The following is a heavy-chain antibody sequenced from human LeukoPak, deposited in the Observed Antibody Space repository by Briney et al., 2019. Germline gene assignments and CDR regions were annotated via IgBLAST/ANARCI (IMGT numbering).Heavy chain of an antibody. V-gene: IGHV4-38-2*01. D-gene: IGHD2/OR15-2a*01. J-gene: IGHJ5*02. Sequence: SETLSLTCAVSGYSISSGDYWAWLRQPPGKGLEWIGSIYYSGSTDYNPSLKSRVSISVDTSKNQFSLKLFSVTAADTAVYYCAKNSTAAWFDPWGQGTLVTVSS. CDR2: IYYSGST. CDR3: AKNSTAAWFDP. CDR1: GYSISSGDY.